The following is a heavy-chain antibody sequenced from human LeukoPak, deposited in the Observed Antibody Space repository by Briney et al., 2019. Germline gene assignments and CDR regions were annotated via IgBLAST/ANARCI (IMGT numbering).Heavy chain of an antibody. CDR3: VRESYVTRKPGDY. CDR1: GFILSSYE. J-gene: IGHJ4*02. D-gene: IGHD1-14*01. Sequence: GWSLRLSCAASGFILSSYEMNWVRQAPGKGRKWISCICYDGSTNYYADSVRGRFTISRDNANNSLYLQMNSLRAEDTAVYYCVRESYVTRKPGDYWGQGTLVTVSS. CDR2: ICYDGSTN. V-gene: IGHV3-48*03.